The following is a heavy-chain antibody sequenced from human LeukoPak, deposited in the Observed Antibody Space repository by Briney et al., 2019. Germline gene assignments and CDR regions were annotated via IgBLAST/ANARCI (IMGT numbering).Heavy chain of an antibody. CDR3: ATQLGPKGPFQQPKAFDI. J-gene: IGHJ3*02. V-gene: IGHV3-30*02. CDR2: IRYDGSNK. D-gene: IGHD6-13*01. Sequence: GGSLRLSCAASGFTFSDHYMDWVRQAPGKGLEWVAFIRYDGSNKYYADSVKGRFTISRDNSKNTLYLQMNSLRAEDTAVYYCATQLGPKGPFQQPKAFDIWGQGTMVTVSS. CDR1: GFTFSDHY.